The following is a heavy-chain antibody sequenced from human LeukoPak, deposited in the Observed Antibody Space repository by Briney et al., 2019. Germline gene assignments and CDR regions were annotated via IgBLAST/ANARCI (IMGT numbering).Heavy chain of an antibody. V-gene: IGHV4-34*01. J-gene: IGHJ4*02. CDR1: GGSFSGYY. CDR3: ARGRYYDFWSGYILDY. CDR2: INHSGST. D-gene: IGHD3-3*01. Sequence: SETLSLTCAVYGGSFSGYYWNWIRQPPGKGLEWIGEINHSGSTNYNPSLKSRVTISVDTSKNQFSLKLSSVTAADTAVYYCARGRYYDFWSGYILDYWGQGTLVTVSS.